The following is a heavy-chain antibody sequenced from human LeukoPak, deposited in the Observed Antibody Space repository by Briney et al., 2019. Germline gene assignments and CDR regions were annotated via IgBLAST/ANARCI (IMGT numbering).Heavy chain of an antibody. CDR1: GGSISSSRYY. V-gene: IGHV4-39*07. J-gene: IGHJ4*02. CDR3: ARGDVVVPAAFDY. D-gene: IGHD2-2*01. Sequence: SETLSLTCTVSGGSISSSRYYRGWIRQPPGKGLEWIGSVYYSGNTYYNPSLKSRVTISVDTSKNQFSLKLSSVTAADAAVYYCARGDVVVPAAFDYWGQGTLVTVSS. CDR2: VYYSGNT.